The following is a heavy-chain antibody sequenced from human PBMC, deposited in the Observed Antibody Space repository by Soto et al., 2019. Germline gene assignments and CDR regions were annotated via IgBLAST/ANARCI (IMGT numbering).Heavy chain of an antibody. V-gene: IGHV3-33*01. CDR3: AREGSSGPSHAPNWFDP. D-gene: IGHD6-19*01. Sequence: PGGSLRLSCAASGFTFSSYGMHWVRQAPGKGLEWVAVIWYDGSNKYYADSVKGRFTISRDNSKNTLYLQMNSLRAEDTAVYYCAREGSSGPSHAPNWFDPWGQGTLVTVSS. J-gene: IGHJ5*02. CDR2: IWYDGSNK. CDR1: GFTFSSYG.